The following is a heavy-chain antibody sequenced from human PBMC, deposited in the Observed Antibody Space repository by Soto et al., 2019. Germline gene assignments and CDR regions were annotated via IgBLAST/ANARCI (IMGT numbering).Heavy chain of an antibody. CDR1: GFPFSSYS. Sequence: GGSLRLSCAASGFPFSSYSMSWVRQAPGKGLEWVSAISGSGGSTYYADSVKGRFTISRDNSKNTLYLQMNSLRAADTAVYYCARHIRDSSSFTGQYYFDYWGQGTRVTVSS. D-gene: IGHD6-6*01. CDR3: ARHIRDSSSFTGQYYFDY. CDR2: ISGSGGST. V-gene: IGHV3-23*01. J-gene: IGHJ4*02.